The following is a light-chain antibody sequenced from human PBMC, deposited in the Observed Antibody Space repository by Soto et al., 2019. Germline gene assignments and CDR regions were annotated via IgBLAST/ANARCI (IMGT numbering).Light chain of an antibody. J-gene: IGKJ5*01. CDR3: HQYGSSPHT. Sequence: AIRMTQSPSSFSASTGDRVTITCLASQGISSYLAWYQQKPGKAPKLLIYAASTLQSGVPSRFSGSGSGTDFTLTISCLQSEDFAVYYCHQYGSSPHTFGQGTRLEIK. CDR1: QGISSY. CDR2: AAS. V-gene: IGKV1-8*01.